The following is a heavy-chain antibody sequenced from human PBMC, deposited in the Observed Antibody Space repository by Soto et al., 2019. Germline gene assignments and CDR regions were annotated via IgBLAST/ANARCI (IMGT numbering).Heavy chain of an antibody. V-gene: IGHV3-30*04. J-gene: IGHJ4*02. CDR2: ISYDGRNK. CDR3: AKEVERLPTV. D-gene: IGHD1-1*01. CDR1: GFTFCRYA. Sequence: QVQLVESGGGVVQPGRSLILSCAASGFTFCRYAMHWVREAPGKGLEWVEVISYDGRNKYYADSVQGRFTISRDNSKNTLYLQLNSRRGEDTAVYSCAKEVERLPTVWGQGTLVTVSS.